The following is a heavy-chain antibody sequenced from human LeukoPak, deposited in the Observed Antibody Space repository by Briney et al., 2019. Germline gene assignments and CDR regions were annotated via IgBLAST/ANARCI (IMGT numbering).Heavy chain of an antibody. Sequence: PSETLSLTCTVSGGSISSYYWSWLRQPPGKGLEWIGYIYTSGSTKYNPSLKSRVTISVDTSKNQFSLKLSSVTAADTAVYYCARLTGTTFGLDYWGQGTLVTVSS. CDR3: ARLTGTTFGLDY. D-gene: IGHD1-7*01. V-gene: IGHV4-4*09. CDR1: GGSISSYY. CDR2: IYTSGST. J-gene: IGHJ4*02.